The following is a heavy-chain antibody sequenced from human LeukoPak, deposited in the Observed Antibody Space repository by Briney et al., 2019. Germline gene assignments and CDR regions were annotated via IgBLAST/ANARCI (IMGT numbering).Heavy chain of an antibody. D-gene: IGHD1/OR15-1a*01. CDR3: AKGTITSWPTFDY. CDR1: GFTFSNYA. Sequence: GGSLRLSCAASGFTFSNYAMSWVRQAPGKGLEWVSTLSNSDDSTYYPDSLKGRFTISKDNSKNTLYLQMNSLRAEDTAVYYCAKGTITSWPTFDYWRQGTLVTVSS. CDR2: LSNSDDST. J-gene: IGHJ4*02. V-gene: IGHV3-23*01.